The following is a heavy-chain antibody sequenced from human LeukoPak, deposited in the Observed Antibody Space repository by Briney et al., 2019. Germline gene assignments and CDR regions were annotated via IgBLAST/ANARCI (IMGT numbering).Heavy chain of an antibody. D-gene: IGHD2-2*02. V-gene: IGHV3-23*01. CDR3: AKDGEVVVPAATPGGFDY. CDR2: HSGSGGST. J-gene: IGHJ4*02. CDR1: GFTFSSYA. Sequence: GASRRLSCAASGFTFSSYAMSWVRQAPGKGLEWVSAHSGSGGSTYYADSVKGRFTISRDNSKNTLYLQMNSLRAEDTAVYYCAKDGEVVVPAATPGGFDYWGQGPLVAVSP.